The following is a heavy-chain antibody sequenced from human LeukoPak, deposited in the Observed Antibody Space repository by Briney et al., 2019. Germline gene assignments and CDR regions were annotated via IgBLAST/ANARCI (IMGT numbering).Heavy chain of an antibody. CDR1: RFTFSDYY. V-gene: IGHV3-21*01. J-gene: IGHJ4*02. Sequence: TGGSLRLSCAASRFTFSDYYMTWVRQAPGKGLEWVSCISSSGNYIYYADSVKGRFTISRDNAEKSLPLQMNSLRAEDTAVYYCARGYNSGWYYSDYWGQGTLVTVSS. CDR3: ARGYNSGWYYSDY. CDR2: ISSSGNYI. D-gene: IGHD6-19*01.